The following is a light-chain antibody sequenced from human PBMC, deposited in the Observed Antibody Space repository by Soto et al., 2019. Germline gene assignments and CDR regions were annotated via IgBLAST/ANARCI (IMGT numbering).Light chain of an antibody. Sequence: DIQMTQSPSSLSASVGDRVTITCQASQDVGTCLNWYQQRPGRAPKFLIQDASNLETGVPSRFSGSGSGTHFSFTITRLQPEDIETYYCQQCRDVPLTFGGGTKVDIK. CDR2: DAS. J-gene: IGKJ4*01. CDR1: QDVGTC. V-gene: IGKV1-33*01. CDR3: QQCRDVPLT.